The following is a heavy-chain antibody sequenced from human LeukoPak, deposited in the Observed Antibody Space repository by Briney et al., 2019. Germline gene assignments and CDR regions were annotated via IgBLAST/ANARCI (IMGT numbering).Heavy chain of an antibody. CDR1: GYIFTNHY. CDR3: AGQGAYSSAIGLGY. D-gene: IGHD6-19*01. V-gene: IGHV1-46*01. Sequence: ASVKVSCKASGYIFTNHYMYWVRQAPGQGLEWMGVINPSGGTTAYAQRFQGRVTMTRDTSTRTVYMEVSSLRSEDTAVYYCAGQGAYSSAIGLGYWGQGTLVTVSS. CDR2: INPSGGTT. J-gene: IGHJ4*02.